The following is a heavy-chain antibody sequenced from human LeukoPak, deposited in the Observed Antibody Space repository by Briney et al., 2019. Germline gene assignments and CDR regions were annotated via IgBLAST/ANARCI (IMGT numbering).Heavy chain of an antibody. V-gene: IGHV3-21*01. J-gene: IGHJ4*02. Sequence: SGGSLRLSCAASGFTFSSYSMNWVRQAPGKGLEWVSSISSSSSYIYYADSVKGRFTISRDNAKNSLYLQMNSLRAEDTAVYYCAGDMRGAYYYDSSGYSYWGQGTLVTVSS. CDR1: GFTFSSYS. CDR2: ISSSSSYI. CDR3: AGDMRGAYYYDSSGYSY. D-gene: IGHD3-22*01.